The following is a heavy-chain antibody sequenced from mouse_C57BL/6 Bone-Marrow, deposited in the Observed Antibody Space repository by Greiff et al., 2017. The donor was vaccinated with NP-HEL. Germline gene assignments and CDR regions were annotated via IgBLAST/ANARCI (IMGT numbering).Heavy chain of an antibody. CDR2: IYPRSGNT. D-gene: IGHD2-4*01. Sequence: VQLQQSGAELARPGASVKLSCKASGYTFTSYGISWVKQRPGQGLEWIGEIYPRSGNTSYNEKFKGKATLTSDKSSSTAYMELRSLTSEDSAVYFCARKKDYDYLDYWGQGTTLTVSS. CDR1: GYTFTSYG. V-gene: IGHV1-81*01. CDR3: ARKKDYDYLDY. J-gene: IGHJ2*01.